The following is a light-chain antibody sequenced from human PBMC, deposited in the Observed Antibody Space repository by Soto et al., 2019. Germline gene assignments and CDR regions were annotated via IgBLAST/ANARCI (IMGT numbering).Light chain of an antibody. J-gene: IGKJ1*01. CDR2: DAS. CDR3: KQSVQQLWT. CDR1: DNIAKY. V-gene: IGKV1-5*02. Sequence: EKGTNIGGTSDNIAKYLNWYQQKPGKAPKLLIRDASRLESGVPSRFSGSESGPEFTLTCSRVRPDDFASYYCKQSVQQLWTLGEGTKVDIK.